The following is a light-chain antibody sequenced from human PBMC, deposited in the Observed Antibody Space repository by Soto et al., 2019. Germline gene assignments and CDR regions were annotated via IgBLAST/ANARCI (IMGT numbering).Light chain of an antibody. Sequence: DIQLTQSPSFLSASIGDRVTITCRASQGINSYLAWYQQKPGKAPKLLIYATSTLQSGVPSTFSGSGSGTEFTLTISRLQPEDFATYYWQQVNNYPSFTFGPGTKVDIK. CDR2: ATS. CDR3: QQVNNYPSFT. J-gene: IGKJ3*01. CDR1: QGINSY. V-gene: IGKV1-9*01.